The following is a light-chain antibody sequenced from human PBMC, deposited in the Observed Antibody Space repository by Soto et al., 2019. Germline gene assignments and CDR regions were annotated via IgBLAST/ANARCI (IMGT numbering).Light chain of an antibody. CDR1: QSISSW. J-gene: IGKJ1*01. CDR2: DAS. Sequence: DIPMTQSPSTLSASVGDRVTITCRASQSISSWLAWYQQKPGKAPKLLIYDASSLESGVQSRFSGSGSGTEFTLTISSLQPDDFATYYCQQYNSYSLTFCQGTKVEIK. V-gene: IGKV1-5*01. CDR3: QQYNSYSLT.